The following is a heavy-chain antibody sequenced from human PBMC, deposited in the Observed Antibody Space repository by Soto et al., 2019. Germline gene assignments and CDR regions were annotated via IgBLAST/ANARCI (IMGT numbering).Heavy chain of an antibody. CDR1: GYTFTGYY. CDR2: INPNSGGT. J-gene: IGHJ3*02. V-gene: IGHV1-2*04. D-gene: IGHD4-17*01. CDR3: ATTVTTGMDPDAFDI. Sequence: ASVKVSCKASGYTFTGYYMHWVRQAPGQGLEWMGWINPNSGGTNYAQKFQGWVTMTRDTSISTAYMELSRLRSDDTAVYYCATTVTTGMDPDAFDIWGQGTMVT.